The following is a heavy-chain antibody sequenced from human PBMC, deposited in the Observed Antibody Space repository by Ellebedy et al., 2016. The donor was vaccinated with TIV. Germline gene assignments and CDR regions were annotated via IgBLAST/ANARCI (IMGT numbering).Heavy chain of an antibody. Sequence: GESLKISCAASGFTFTSYSMNWVRQAPGKGLEWVSSISSTGYYIYYADSVKGRFTISRDDARKSLFLQMNSLRAEDTAVYYCARSGEHDSWGQGTLVTVSS. CDR3: ARSGEHDS. J-gene: IGHJ4*02. CDR2: ISSTGYYI. V-gene: IGHV3-21*01. CDR1: GFTFTSYS. D-gene: IGHD1-26*01.